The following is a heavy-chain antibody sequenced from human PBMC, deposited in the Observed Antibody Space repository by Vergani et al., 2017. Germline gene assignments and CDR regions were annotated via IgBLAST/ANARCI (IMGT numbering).Heavy chain of an antibody. CDR3: ARVGLQLWRTFDI. CDR1: GGSISDTHW. CDR2: IYHSGST. V-gene: IGHV4-4*03. Sequence: VQLQESGPGLVKPPGTLSLTCAVSGGSISDTHWWSWVRQSPGKGLEWIGEIYHSGSTNYNPSLQSRVTISVDKSKSQFSLRLTSVTAADTAVYYCARVGLQLWRTFDIWGQGTMVTVSS. J-gene: IGHJ3*02. D-gene: IGHD5-18*01.